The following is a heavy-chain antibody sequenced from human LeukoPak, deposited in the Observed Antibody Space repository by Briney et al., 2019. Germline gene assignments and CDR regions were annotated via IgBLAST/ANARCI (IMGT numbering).Heavy chain of an antibody. CDR2: ITADSGTT. V-gene: IGHV3-48*02. Sequence: PGGSLRLSCAASGFTFAGYAMNWVRQAPGKGLEWVSYITADSGTTYYADSVKGRFTISRDNAKNSLYLQMNSLRDEDTAVYYCASRDYFDYWGQGTLVTVSS. J-gene: IGHJ4*02. CDR3: ASRDYFDY. CDR1: GFTFAGYA.